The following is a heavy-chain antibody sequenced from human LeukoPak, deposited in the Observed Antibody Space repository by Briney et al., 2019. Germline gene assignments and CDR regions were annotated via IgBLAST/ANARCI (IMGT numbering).Heavy chain of an antibody. CDR2: MNQDGSDK. Sequence: GGSLRLSCAASGFTLSDFWMSWVRQAPGKGLEWVANMNQDGSDKNYVDSVKGRFTISRDNAKNSLYLQMNSLRAEDTAVYYCARDRSPFDAFDIWGQGTMVTVSS. V-gene: IGHV3-7*01. D-gene: IGHD1-26*01. CDR3: ARDRSPFDAFDI. J-gene: IGHJ3*02. CDR1: GFTLSDFW.